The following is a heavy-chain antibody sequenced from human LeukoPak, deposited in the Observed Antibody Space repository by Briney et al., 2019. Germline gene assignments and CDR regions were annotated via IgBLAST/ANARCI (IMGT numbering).Heavy chain of an antibody. CDR3: ARGPPPDFDY. CDR2: IYYTGNT. V-gene: IGHV4-59*12. CDR1: GGSISNYY. J-gene: IGHJ4*02. Sequence: SETLSLTCTVSGGSISNYYWSWIRQSPGKGLEWIGYIYYTGNTNYNPSLESRVIISVDTSKNQFSLKLSSVTAADTAVYYCARGPPPDFDYWGRGTLVTVSS.